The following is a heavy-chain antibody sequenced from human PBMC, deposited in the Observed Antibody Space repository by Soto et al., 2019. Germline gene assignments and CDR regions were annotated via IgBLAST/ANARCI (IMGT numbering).Heavy chain of an antibody. Sequence: GGSLRLSCAASGFTFSSYAMHWVRQAPGKGLEWVAVISYDGSNKYYADSVKGRFTISRDNSKNKLYLQMNSLRAEDTAVYYCAKEQVSVGATSYGDYFDYRGQGTLVTLSS. V-gene: IGHV3-30*04. D-gene: IGHD1-26*01. CDR2: ISYDGSNK. CDR1: GFTFSSYA. CDR3: AKEQVSVGATSYGDYFDY. J-gene: IGHJ4*02.